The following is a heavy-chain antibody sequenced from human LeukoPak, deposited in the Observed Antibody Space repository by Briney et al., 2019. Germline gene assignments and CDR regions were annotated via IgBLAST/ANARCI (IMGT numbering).Heavy chain of an antibody. J-gene: IGHJ6*02. CDR3: YWRYCSSTSCLLYGMDV. V-gene: IGHV3-73*01. Sequence: GRSLKLSCAASGFTFSGSAMHWVRHASGKGLEWVGRIRSKANSYATAYAASVKGRFTISRDDSKNTAYLQMNSLKTEDTAVYYCYWRYCSSTSCLLYGMDVWGQGTTVTVSS. CDR1: GFTFSGSA. D-gene: IGHD2-2*01. CDR2: IRSKANSYAT.